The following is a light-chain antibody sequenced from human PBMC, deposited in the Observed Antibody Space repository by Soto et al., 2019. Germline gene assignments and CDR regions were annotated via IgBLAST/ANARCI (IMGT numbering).Light chain of an antibody. CDR3: SSYTNSDTFV. CDR2: DVS. CDR1: SRDVGFYDR. Sequence: QSALTQPPSVSGSPGQSVTISCTGTSRDVGFYDRVSWYQQPPGTAPKLMIYDVSNRPSGVPDRFSGSKSGNAASLTISGVQAEDEADYYCSSYTNSDTFVFGTGTKLTVL. V-gene: IGLV2-18*02. J-gene: IGLJ1*01.